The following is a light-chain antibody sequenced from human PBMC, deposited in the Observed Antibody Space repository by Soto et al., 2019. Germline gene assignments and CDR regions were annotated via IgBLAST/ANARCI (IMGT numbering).Light chain of an antibody. CDR2: GNS. CDR1: NSNIGAGYD. J-gene: IGLJ2*01. V-gene: IGLV1-40*01. CDR3: QSYDSGLFGLI. Sequence: QSALTQPPSVSGAPGQRVTIACTGSNSNIGAGYDVHWYRHFPGAAPKLLLSGNSHRPSGVPDRFSGSKSGTSASLAITGLQAEDEADYYCQSYDSGLFGLIFGEGTKVTV.